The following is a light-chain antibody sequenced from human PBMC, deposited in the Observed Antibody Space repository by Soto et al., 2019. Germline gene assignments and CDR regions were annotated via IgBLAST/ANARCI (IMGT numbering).Light chain of an antibody. CDR3: QQSYSTPPWT. V-gene: IGKV1-39*01. CDR2: AAS. J-gene: IGKJ1*01. Sequence: DIQMTQSPSSLSASVGDRVTITCRASPSISSYLNWYQQKPGKAPKLLIYAASSWQSGVPSRFSGSGSGTDFTLTISSLQPEDFATYYCQQSYSTPPWTFGQGTKVEIK. CDR1: PSISSY.